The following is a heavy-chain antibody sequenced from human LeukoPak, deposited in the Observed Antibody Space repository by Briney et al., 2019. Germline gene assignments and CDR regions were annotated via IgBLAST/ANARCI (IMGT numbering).Heavy chain of an antibody. J-gene: IGHJ4*02. CDR3: ARVLSGATMIFDY. CDR2: ISSSGSTI. CDR1: GFTFSDYY. D-gene: IGHD1-26*01. V-gene: IGHV3-11*01. Sequence: GGSLRLSCAASGFTFSDYYMSWIRQAPGKGLEWVSYISSSGSTIYYADSVKGRFTISRDNAKNSLYLQVNSLRAEDTAVYYCARVLSGATMIFDYWGQGTLVTVSS.